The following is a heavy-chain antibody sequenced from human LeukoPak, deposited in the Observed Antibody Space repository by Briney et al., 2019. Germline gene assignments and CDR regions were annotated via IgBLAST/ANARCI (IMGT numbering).Heavy chain of an antibody. J-gene: IGHJ4*02. D-gene: IGHD6-13*01. CDR2: INHSGST. CDR1: GGSFSGYY. CDR3: ARGMIAAAGTRAAYHDY. Sequence: SETLSLTCAVYGGSFSGYYWSWIRQPPGKGLEWIGEINHSGSTNYNPSLKSRVTISVDTSKNQFSLKLSSVTAADTAIYYYARGMIAAAGTRAAYHDYWGQGTLVTVSS. V-gene: IGHV4-34*01.